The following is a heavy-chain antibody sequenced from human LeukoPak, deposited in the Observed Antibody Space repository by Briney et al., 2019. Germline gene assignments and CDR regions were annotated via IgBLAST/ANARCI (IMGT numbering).Heavy chain of an antibody. CDR1: GLTFSSYS. CDR3: ARVVGNWFDP. CDR2: ISSSSSYI. D-gene: IGHD2-15*01. Sequence: GGSLRLSCAASGLTFSSYSMNWVRQAPGKGLEWVSSISSSSSYIYYADSVRGRFTISRDNAKNSLYLQMNSLRAEDTAVYYCARVVGNWFDPWGQGTLVTVSS. V-gene: IGHV3-21*01. J-gene: IGHJ5*02.